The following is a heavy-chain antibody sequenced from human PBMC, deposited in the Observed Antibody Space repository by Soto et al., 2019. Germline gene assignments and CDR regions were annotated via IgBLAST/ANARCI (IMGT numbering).Heavy chain of an antibody. CDR3: ARSMGAYDSRCLQFDY. CDR2: LNPSGGST. CDR1: GYSCTSYY. V-gene: IGHV1-46*01. D-gene: IGHD3-22*01. Sequence: SMRLSWQASGYSCTSYYMHWVRQNPGQGLEWMGILNPSGGSTSYSQKFQGRVTMTRDTSTSTVYRELSSRSSEDTAVYYCARSMGAYDSRCLQFDYWGQGTLVTVAS. J-gene: IGHJ4*02.